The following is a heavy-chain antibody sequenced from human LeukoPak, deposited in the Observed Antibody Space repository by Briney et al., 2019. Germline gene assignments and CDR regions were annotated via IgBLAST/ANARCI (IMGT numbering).Heavy chain of an antibody. CDR2: IKSKTDGGTT. CDR1: GFTFSNAW. J-gene: IGHJ4*02. D-gene: IGHD2-2*01. CDR3: TTSHCSSTSCYGEVDY. Sequence: NPGGSLSLSCAASGFTFSNAWMSWVRQAPGKGLEWVGRIKSKTDGGTTDYAAPVKGRFTISRDDSKNTLYLQMNSLKTEDTAVYYCTTSHCSSTSCYGEVDYWGQGTLVTVSS. V-gene: IGHV3-15*01.